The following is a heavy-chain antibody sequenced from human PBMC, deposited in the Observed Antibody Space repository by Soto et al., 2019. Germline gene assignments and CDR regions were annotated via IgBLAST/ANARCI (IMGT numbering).Heavy chain of an antibody. CDR3: ARVNLLAPTRNAFDI. J-gene: IGHJ3*02. CDR2: IYYIGNA. Sequence: PSETLSLTCTVSGGSISSYYWSWIRQPPGQGLEWIGYIYYIGNANYNPSLKRRVTISVDTSKDKYSLELSSVTAADTAMYYCARVNLLAPTRNAFDIWGQGTMVTVS. CDR1: GGSISSYY. V-gene: IGHV4-59*01. D-gene: IGHD1-26*01.